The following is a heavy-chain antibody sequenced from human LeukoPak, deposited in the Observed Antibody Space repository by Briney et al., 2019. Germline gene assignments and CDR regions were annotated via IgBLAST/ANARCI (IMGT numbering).Heavy chain of an antibody. CDR3: VRDRYYYDSSGYYTSTYFDY. Sequence: ASVKVSCKASGYTFTSYYMHWVRQAPGQGLEWMGIINPSGGSTSYAQKFQGRVTMTRDTSTSTVYMELSSLRSEDTAVYYCVRDRYYYDSSGYYTSTYFDYWGQGTLVTVSS. CDR2: INPSGGST. CDR1: GYTFTSYY. D-gene: IGHD3-22*01. V-gene: IGHV1-46*01. J-gene: IGHJ4*02.